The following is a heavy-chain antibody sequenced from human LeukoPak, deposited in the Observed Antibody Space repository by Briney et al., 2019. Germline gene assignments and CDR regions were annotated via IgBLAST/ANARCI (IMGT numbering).Heavy chain of an antibody. D-gene: IGHD3-10*01. Sequence: ASVKVSRKASGYTFTGYYMHWVRQAPGQGLEWMGWINPNSGGTNYAQKFQGRVTMTRDTSISTAYMELSRLRSDDTAVYYCARDREFGSGSYFNWFDPWGQGTLVTVSS. CDR1: GYTFTGYY. CDR2: INPNSGGT. V-gene: IGHV1-2*02. J-gene: IGHJ5*02. CDR3: ARDREFGSGSYFNWFDP.